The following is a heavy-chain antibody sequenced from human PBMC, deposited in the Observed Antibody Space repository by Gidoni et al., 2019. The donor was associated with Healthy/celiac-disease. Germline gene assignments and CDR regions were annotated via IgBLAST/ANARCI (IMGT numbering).Heavy chain of an antibody. CDR1: GITFSNAW. V-gene: IGHV3-15*01. CDR3: TTENRGIAAGGPVYYFDY. J-gene: IGHJ4*02. D-gene: IGHD6-13*01. Sequence: EVQLVESGGGLVKPGGSLRLSCAASGITFSNAWMSWVRQATGKGLEWVGRIKSNTDGGTTDYAAPVKGRFTISRDDSKNTLYLQMNSLKTEDTAVYYCTTENRGIAAGGPVYYFDYWGQGTLVTVSS. CDR2: IKSNTDGGTT.